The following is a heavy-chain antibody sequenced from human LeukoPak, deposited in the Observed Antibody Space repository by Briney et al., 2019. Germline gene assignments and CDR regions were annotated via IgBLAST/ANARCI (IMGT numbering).Heavy chain of an antibody. Sequence: GGSLRLSCAASGFTFSSYGMHWVRQAPGKGLEWVAVTSYDGSNKYYADSVKGRFTISRDNSKNTLYLQMNSLRAEDTAVYYCAKAYYYDSKGGYEFDYWGQGTLVTVSS. CDR3: AKAYYYDSKGGYEFDY. J-gene: IGHJ4*02. CDR2: TSYDGSNK. V-gene: IGHV3-30*18. CDR1: GFTFSSYG. D-gene: IGHD3-22*01.